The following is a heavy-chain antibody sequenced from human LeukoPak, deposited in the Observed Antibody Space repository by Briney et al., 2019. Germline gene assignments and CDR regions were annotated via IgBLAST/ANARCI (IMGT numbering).Heavy chain of an antibody. CDR1: GFTFSSYW. Sequence: GGSLRLSCAASGFTFSSYWMSWVRQAPGKGLEWVANIKQDGSEKYYVDSVKGRFTISRDNAKNSLYLQMNSLRAEDTAVYYCARPRGYSGYDLENWGQGTLVTVSS. D-gene: IGHD5-12*01. V-gene: IGHV3-7*01. J-gene: IGHJ4*02. CDR3: ARPRGYSGYDLEN. CDR2: IKQDGSEK.